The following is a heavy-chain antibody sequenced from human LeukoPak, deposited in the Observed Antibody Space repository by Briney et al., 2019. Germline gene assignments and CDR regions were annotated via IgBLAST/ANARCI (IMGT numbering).Heavy chain of an antibody. CDR3: ARVPSTSYYYYYMDV. CDR2: INHSGST. CDR1: GGSFSGYY. D-gene: IGHD4-11*01. J-gene: IGHJ6*03. Sequence: SETLSLTCAVYGGSFSGYYWSWIRQPPGKRLEWIGEINHSGSTNYNPSLKSRVTISVDTSKNQFSLKLRSVTAADTAVYYCARVPSTSYYYYYMDVWGKGTTVTVSS. V-gene: IGHV4-34*01.